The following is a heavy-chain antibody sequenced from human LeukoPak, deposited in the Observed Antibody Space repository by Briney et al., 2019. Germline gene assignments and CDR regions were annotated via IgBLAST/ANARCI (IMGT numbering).Heavy chain of an antibody. CDR2: IYYSGST. J-gene: IGHJ5*02. CDR3: AREYCNSISCPVWFDP. V-gene: IGHV4-31*03. D-gene: IGHD2/OR15-2a*01. CDR1: GVSISSGGYY. Sequence: SQTLSLTCTVSGVSISSGGYYWRWIRQHPGKGLEWIGYIYYSGSTYYNPSLKSRVTISVDTSKNQFSLKLSSVTAADTAIYYCAREYCNSISCPVWFDPWGQGTLVTVSS.